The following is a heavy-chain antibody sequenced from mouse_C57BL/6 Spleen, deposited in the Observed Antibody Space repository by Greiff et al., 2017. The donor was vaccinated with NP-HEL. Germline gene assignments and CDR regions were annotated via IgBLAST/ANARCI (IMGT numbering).Heavy chain of an antibody. Sequence: QVQLKQSGAELARPGASVKLSCKASGYTFTSYGISWVKQRTGQGLEWIGEIYPRSGNTYYNEKFKGKATLTADKSSSTAYMELRSLTSEDSAVYFCARADQLGGDYWGQGTTLTVSS. CDR2: IYPRSGNT. J-gene: IGHJ2*01. CDR3: ARADQLGGDY. V-gene: IGHV1-81*01. D-gene: IGHD4-1*02. CDR1: GYTFTSYG.